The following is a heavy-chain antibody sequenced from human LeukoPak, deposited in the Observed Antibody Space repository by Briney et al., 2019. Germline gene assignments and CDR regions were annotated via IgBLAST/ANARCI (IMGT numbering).Heavy chain of an antibody. CDR3: ATDPDSSGYYFDY. D-gene: IGHD3-22*01. V-gene: IGHV3-30-3*01. Sequence: PGGSLRLSCAASGFTFSSYAMHWVRQAPGKGLVWVAIISYDGSNKYYADSVKGRFTISRDNSKNTLYLQINSLRAEDTAVYYCATDPDSSGYYFDYWGQGTLVTVSS. CDR1: GFTFSSYA. CDR2: ISYDGSNK. J-gene: IGHJ4*02.